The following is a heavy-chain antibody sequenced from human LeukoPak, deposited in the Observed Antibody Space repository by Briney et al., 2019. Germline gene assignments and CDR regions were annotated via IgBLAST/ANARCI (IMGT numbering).Heavy chain of an antibody. J-gene: IGHJ4*02. CDR3: ARDRYYGSGSYHDY. V-gene: IGHV4-38-2*02. CDR2: IYHSGST. Sequence: SQTLSLTCTVSGYSISSGYYWGWIRQPPGRGLEWIGSIYHSGSTYYNPSLKSRVTIPVDTSKNQFSLKLSSVTAADTALYYCARDRYYGSGSYHDYWGQGTLVTVSS. D-gene: IGHD3-10*01. CDR1: GYSISSGYY.